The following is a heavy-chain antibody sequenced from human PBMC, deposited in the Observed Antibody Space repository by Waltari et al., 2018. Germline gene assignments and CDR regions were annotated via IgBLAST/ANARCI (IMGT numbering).Heavy chain of an antibody. CDR2: IYSDDSDT. D-gene: IGHD6-6*01. Sequence: EVHLVQSGAEVKQPGDSLKISCQGSGYIFTSDRTAWVRQLPGKGLEWMGIIYSDDSDTRYSPSFQGQVTISVDKSNGIAYLQWSNLKASDTAMYYCATRTGVYNHYYFDQWGRGTLVTVSS. CDR3: ATRTGVYNHYYFDQ. CDR1: GYIFTSDR. V-gene: IGHV5-51*03. J-gene: IGHJ4*02.